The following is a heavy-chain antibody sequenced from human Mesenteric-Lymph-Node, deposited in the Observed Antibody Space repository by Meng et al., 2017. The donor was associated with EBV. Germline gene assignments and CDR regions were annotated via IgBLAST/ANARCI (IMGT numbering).Heavy chain of an antibody. J-gene: IGHJ4*02. D-gene: IGHD2-2*01. CDR2: INPNSGDT. Sequence: QRQVVQSGAEVKKTGSSVKLSCKPSGNTFTYRSLHWVRQAPGQALEWMGWINPNSGDTNYAQKFQGWVTMTRDTSINTAYMELSSLRSDATAVYYCATLPAASTPHFSAWGQGTLVTVSS. V-gene: IGHV1-2*04. CDR1: GNTFTYRS. CDR3: ATLPAASTPHFSA.